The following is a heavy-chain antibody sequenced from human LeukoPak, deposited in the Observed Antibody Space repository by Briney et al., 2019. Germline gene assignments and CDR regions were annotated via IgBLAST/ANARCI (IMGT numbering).Heavy chain of an antibody. CDR3: ARDRDSGSYGGAFYI. CDR2: INPNSGGT. J-gene: IGHJ3*02. D-gene: IGHD1-26*01. CDR1: GYTFTGYY. V-gene: IGHV1-2*02. Sequence: ASVKVSCKASGYTFTGYYIHWVRQAPGQGLEWMGWINPNSGGTNYAQKFQGRVTMTRDTSISTAYMELSRLRSDDTAVYYCARDRDSGSYGGAFYIWGQRIIVTFSS.